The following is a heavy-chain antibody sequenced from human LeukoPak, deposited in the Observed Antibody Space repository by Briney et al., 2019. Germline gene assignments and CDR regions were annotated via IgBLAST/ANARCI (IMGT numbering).Heavy chain of an antibody. CDR3: AKEVGYGMDV. D-gene: IGHD1-26*01. CDR2: IPHDGSNK. J-gene: IGHJ6*02. V-gene: IGHV3-30*18. Sequence: GGSLRLSCGASGFTFSRYGVHLVRQAPGQGLEWVAVIPHDGSNKYYADSVKGRFTISRDNSKNTLYLQMNTLRAEDTAVYYCAKEVGYGMDVWGQGTTVTVSS. CDR1: GFTFSRYG.